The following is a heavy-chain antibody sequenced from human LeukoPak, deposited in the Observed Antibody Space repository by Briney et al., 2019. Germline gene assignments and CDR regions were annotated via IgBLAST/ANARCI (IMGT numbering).Heavy chain of an antibody. J-gene: IGHJ6*02. CDR2: ISWNSGSI. Sequence: GGSLRLSCAASGFTFGDYALHWVRQFPGKGLEWVSGISWNSGSIGYADSVKGRFTISRDNAKNSLYLQMNSLRAEDTAVYYCASTTLAGSRDVWGQGTTVTVSS. D-gene: IGHD3-3*02. V-gene: IGHV3-9*01. CDR1: GFTFGDYA. CDR3: ASTTLAGSRDV.